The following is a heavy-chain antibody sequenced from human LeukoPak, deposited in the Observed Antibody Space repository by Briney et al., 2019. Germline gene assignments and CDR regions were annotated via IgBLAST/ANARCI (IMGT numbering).Heavy chain of an antibody. CDR2: IYYSGST. CDR3: ASPTMVRYGSGSLDY. Sequence: KPSETLSLTCTVSGGSISSSSYYWGWLRQPPGKGLEWIGSIYYSGSTYYNPSLKSRVTISVDTSKNQFSLKLSSVTAADTAVYYCASPTMVRYGSGSLDYWGQGTLVTVSS. J-gene: IGHJ4*02. CDR1: GGSISSSSYY. V-gene: IGHV4-39*01. D-gene: IGHD3-10*01.